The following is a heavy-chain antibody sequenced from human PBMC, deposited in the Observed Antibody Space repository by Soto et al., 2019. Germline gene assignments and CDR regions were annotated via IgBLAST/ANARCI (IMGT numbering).Heavy chain of an antibody. Sequence: QVQLVESGGGVVQPGRSLRVSCAASGFTFSDYGIYWVHQAPGKGLEWVALISYDGNNREYGDSVKGRFTISRDNSKNTLYLQMNSLRVEDTAVYYCTFGDNSFDYWGQGTRVTVSS. J-gene: IGHJ4*02. V-gene: IGHV3-30*03. CDR3: TFGDNSFDY. CDR2: ISYDGNNR. D-gene: IGHD1-20*01. CDR1: GFTFSDYG.